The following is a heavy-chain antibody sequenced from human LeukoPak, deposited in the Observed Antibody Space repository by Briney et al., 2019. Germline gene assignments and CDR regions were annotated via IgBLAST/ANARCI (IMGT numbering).Heavy chain of an antibody. D-gene: IGHD6-19*01. V-gene: IGHV3-15*01. J-gene: IGHJ3*02. CDR3: TTDWSSGWYVDAFDI. CDR1: GFTFSNAW. Sequence: PGGSLRLSCAASGFTFSNAWMSWVRQAPGKGLEWVGRIKSKTDGGTTDYAAPVKGRFTISRDDSKNTLYLQMNSLKTEDTAVYYCTTDWSSGWYVDAFDIWGQGTMVTVSS. CDR2: IKSKTDGGTT.